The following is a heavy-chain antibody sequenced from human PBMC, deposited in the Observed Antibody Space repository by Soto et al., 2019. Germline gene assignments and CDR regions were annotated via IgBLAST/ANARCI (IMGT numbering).Heavy chain of an antibody. CDR3: ARAARCDYGEKTNWFDP. D-gene: IGHD4-17*01. V-gene: IGHV4-4*02. CDR1: GGSISSSNW. J-gene: IGHJ5*02. CDR2: IYHSGST. Sequence: SETLSLTCAVSGGSISSSNWWSWVRQPPGKGLEWIGEIYHSGSTNYNPSLKSRVTISVDKSKNQFSLKLSSVTAADTAVYYCARAARCDYGEKTNWFDPWGQGTLVTVSS.